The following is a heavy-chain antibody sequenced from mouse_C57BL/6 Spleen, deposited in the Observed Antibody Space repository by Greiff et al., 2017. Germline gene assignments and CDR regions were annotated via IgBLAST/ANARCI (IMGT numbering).Heavy chain of an antibody. CDR3: TRYKLSDYDYDGDYFDY. CDR1: GFTFSSYA. Sequence: EVKLMESGEGLVKPGGSLKLSCAASGFTFSSYAMSWVRQTPEKRLEWVAYISSGGDYIYYADTVKGRFTISRDNTRNTLYLQMSSLKSEDTAMYYCTRYKLSDYDYDGDYFDYWGQGTTLTVSS. V-gene: IGHV5-9-1*02. D-gene: IGHD2-4*01. J-gene: IGHJ2*01. CDR2: ISSGGDYI.